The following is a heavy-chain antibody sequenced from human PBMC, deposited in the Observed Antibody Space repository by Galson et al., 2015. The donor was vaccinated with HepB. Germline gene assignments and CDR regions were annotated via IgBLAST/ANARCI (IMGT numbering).Heavy chain of an antibody. CDR1: GDSVSSNSAA. Sequence: CAISGDSVSSNSAAWNWIRQSPSRGLEWLGRIYYRSKWNYDYTVSVKSRITINPDTSRNQFSLQLNSVTPDDTAMYYCARQLAYSTGTSYQIYPDYCGPGTLITVSS. J-gene: IGHJ4*02. V-gene: IGHV6-1*01. CDR3: ARQLAYSTGTSYQIYPDY. D-gene: IGHD2-8*02. CDR2: IYYRSKWNY.